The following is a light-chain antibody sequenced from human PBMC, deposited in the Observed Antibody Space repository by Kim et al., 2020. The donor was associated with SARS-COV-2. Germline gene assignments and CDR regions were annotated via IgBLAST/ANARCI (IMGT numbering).Light chain of an antibody. Sequence: PGKRATLSCRASQSVSSNLAWYQQKPGQAPRLLIYGASTRATGIPARFSGSGSGTEFTLTISSLQSEDFAVYYCQQYNNWPPSITFGQGTRLEIK. CDR1: QSVSSN. J-gene: IGKJ5*01. V-gene: IGKV3D-15*01. CDR3: QQYNNWPPSIT. CDR2: GAS.